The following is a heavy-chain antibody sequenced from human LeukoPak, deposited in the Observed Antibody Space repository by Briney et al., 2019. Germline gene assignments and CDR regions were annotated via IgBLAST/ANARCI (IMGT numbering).Heavy chain of an antibody. V-gene: IGHV3-23*03. J-gene: IGHJ4*02. CDR1: GFTFSSFA. CDR2: IYGGNNNT. D-gene: IGHD2-2*02. CDR3: AKGISGSCYTGLGF. Sequence: GGSLRLSCAASGFTFSSFAMGWVRLAPGKGRQWISCIYGGNNNTYYTDSVTGRFTISRDNSKTTLFLQMNSLRAEDTAVYYCAKGISGSCYTGLGFWGQGTLVTVSS.